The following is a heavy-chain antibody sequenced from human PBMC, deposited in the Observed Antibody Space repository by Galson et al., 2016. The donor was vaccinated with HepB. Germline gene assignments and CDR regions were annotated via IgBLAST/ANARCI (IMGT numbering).Heavy chain of an antibody. J-gene: IGHJ6*02. CDR2: ISWNSGSI. D-gene: IGHD2-2*01. CDR1: AFTFDDFA. Sequence: SLRLSCAASAFTFDDFAMHWVRQAPGKGLEWVSGISWNSGSIAYADSVKGRFTISRDSARKFLFLQMTSLRAEDTALCYCTKKDRSACRSTSCCPISHYSGMDVWGQGTAVPVSS. CDR3: TKKDRSACRSTSCCPISHYSGMDV. V-gene: IGHV3-9*01.